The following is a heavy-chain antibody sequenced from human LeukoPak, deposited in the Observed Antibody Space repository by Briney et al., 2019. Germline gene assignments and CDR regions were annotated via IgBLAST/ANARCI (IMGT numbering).Heavy chain of an antibody. D-gene: IGHD6-13*01. J-gene: IGHJ5*02. V-gene: IGHV5-51*01. CDR1: GYSFTSYW. Sequence: GESLKISCKGSGYSFTSYWIGWVRQMPGKGLEWMGIIYPGDSDTRYSPSFQGQVTISADKSISTSYLQWSSLRASDTAMYYCARKAAAATGWFDPWGQGTLVTVSS. CDR3: ARKAAAATGWFDP. CDR2: IYPGDSDT.